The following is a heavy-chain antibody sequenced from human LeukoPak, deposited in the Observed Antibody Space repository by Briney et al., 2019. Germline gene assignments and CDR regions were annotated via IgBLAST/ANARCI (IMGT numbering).Heavy chain of an antibody. CDR3: AKDLCSSSSCYVDY. CDR1: GFTFSIYG. Sequence: PRGSLRLSCAASGFTFSIYGMHWVRQAPGKGLEWVTFIRYDGSNKYYADSVKGRFTISRDNSKNTLYLQMNSLRVEDTAVYYCAKDLCSSSSCYVDYWGQGTLVTVSS. CDR2: IRYDGSNK. D-gene: IGHD2-2*01. J-gene: IGHJ4*02. V-gene: IGHV3-30*02.